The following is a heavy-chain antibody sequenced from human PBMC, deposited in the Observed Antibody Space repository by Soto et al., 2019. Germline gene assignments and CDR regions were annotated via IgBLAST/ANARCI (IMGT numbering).Heavy chain of an antibody. D-gene: IGHD4-17*01. V-gene: IGHV3-30*18. Sequence: PGGSLRLSCAVSGFTFSSYGMHWVRQAPGKGLEWVAVISYDGSNKYYADSVRGRFTISRDNSKNTLYLQMNSLRAEDTAVYYCAKASTVEEGGAFDIWGQGTMVTVSS. CDR2: ISYDGSNK. J-gene: IGHJ3*02. CDR1: GFTFSSYG. CDR3: AKASTVEEGGAFDI.